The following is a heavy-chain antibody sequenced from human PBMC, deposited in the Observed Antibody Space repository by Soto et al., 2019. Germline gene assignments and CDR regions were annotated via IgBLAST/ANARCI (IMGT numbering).Heavy chain of an antibody. CDR1: GYSFTSYW. CDR2: IYPGDSDT. CDR3: ARHRASIAARRDAFDI. J-gene: IGHJ3*02. Sequence: GESLKISCKGSGYSFTSYWIGWVRQMPGKGLEWMGIIYPGDSDTRYSPSFQGQVTISADKSISTAYLQWSSLKPSDTAMYYCARHRASIAARRDAFDIWGQGRMVTVSS. D-gene: IGHD6-6*01. V-gene: IGHV5-51*01.